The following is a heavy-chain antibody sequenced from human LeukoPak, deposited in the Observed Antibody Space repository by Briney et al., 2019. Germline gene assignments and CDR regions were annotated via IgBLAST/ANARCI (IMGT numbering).Heavy chain of an antibody. V-gene: IGHV4-34*01. Sequence: SETLSLTCAVYGGSFSGYYWSWIRQPPGKGLEWIGEINHSGSTNYNPSLKSRVTISVVTSKNQFSLKLSSVTAADTAVYYCATLRGYYDSSGRLDYWGQGTLVTVSS. D-gene: IGHD3-22*01. CDR1: GGSFSGYY. CDR3: ATLRGYYDSSGRLDY. J-gene: IGHJ4*02. CDR2: INHSGST.